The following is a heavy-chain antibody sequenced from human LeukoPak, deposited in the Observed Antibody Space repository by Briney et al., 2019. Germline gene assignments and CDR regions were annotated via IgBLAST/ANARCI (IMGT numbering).Heavy chain of an antibody. Sequence: SGTLSLTCAVYGGSFSGYYWSWIRQPPGKGLEWIGEINHSGSTNYNPSLKSRVTISVDTSKNQFSLKLSSVTAADTAVYYCARGPYSGSRPLDYWGQGTLVTVSS. CDR1: GGSFSGYY. J-gene: IGHJ4*02. D-gene: IGHD1-26*01. V-gene: IGHV4-34*01. CDR2: INHSGST. CDR3: ARGPYSGSRPLDY.